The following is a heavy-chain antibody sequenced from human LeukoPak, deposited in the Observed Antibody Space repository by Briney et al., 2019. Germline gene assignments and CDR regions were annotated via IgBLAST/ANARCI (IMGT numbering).Heavy chain of an antibody. CDR3: ARSKGYYDSSAYSEDNWFDP. CDR2: IKQDGSEK. D-gene: IGHD3-22*01. Sequence: GGSLRLSCAASGFTFSSYEMNWVRQAPGKGLEWVANIKQDGSEKYYVDSVKGRFTISRDNAKNSLYLQMNSLRAEDTAVYYCARSKGYYDSSAYSEDNWFDPWGQGTLVTVSS. J-gene: IGHJ5*02. V-gene: IGHV3-7*01. CDR1: GFTFSSYE.